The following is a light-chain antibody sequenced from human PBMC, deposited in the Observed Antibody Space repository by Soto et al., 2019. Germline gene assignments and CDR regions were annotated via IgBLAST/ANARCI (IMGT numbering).Light chain of an antibody. Sequence: IVLTQSPGTLSLSPGERATLSCRASQSVSSSYLAWYQQKPGQAPRLLIYGASSRATGIPDRFSGSGSGTDFTHTISRLETEDFAVYYCQQYGSSPEYTFGQGTKLEIQ. V-gene: IGKV3-20*01. CDR1: QSVSSSY. CDR3: QQYGSSPEYT. J-gene: IGKJ2*01. CDR2: GAS.